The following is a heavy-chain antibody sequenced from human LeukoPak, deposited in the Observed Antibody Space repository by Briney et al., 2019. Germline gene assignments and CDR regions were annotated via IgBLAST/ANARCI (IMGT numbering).Heavy chain of an antibody. V-gene: IGHV4-61*02. Sequence: SQTLSLTCTVPGGSISSGSYYWSWIRQPAGKGLEWIGRIYTSGSTNYNPSLKSRVTISVDTSKNHFSLTLNAVTAADTAVYHCASYSGIYSAFEIWSQGTLVTVSS. CDR1: GGSISSGSYY. CDR2: IYTSGST. CDR3: ASYSGIYSAFEI. D-gene: IGHD1-26*01. J-gene: IGHJ3*02.